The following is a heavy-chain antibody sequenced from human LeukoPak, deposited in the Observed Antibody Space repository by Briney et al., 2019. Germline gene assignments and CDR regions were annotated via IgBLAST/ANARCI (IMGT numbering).Heavy chain of an antibody. CDR1: GYTFTGYY. CDR3: ARANLLRSPTPPRRFDP. J-gene: IGHJ5*02. Sequence: GASVKVSCKASGYTFTGYYMHWVRQAPGQGLEWMGWINPNSGGTNYAQKFQGRVTMTRDTSISTAYMELSRLRSDDTAVYYCARANLLRSPTPPRRFDPWGQGTLVTVSS. CDR2: INPNSGGT. V-gene: IGHV1-2*02. D-gene: IGHD3-3*01.